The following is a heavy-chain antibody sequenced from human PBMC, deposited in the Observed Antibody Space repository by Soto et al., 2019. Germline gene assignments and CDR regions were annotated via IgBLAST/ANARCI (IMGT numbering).Heavy chain of an antibody. Sequence: QVQLQQWGAGLLKPSETLSLTCAVYGGSFSGYYWSWVRQPPGKGLEWIGEIERGGSTHYNPSLNSRVNISVDTSKMQFYLKGNSVTAADTGVYYGVRGYGSGSYWDYWGQGTLVTVSS. CDR3: VRGYGSGSYWDY. CDR2: IERGGST. D-gene: IGHD3-10*01. V-gene: IGHV4-34*02. CDR1: GGSFSGYY. J-gene: IGHJ4*02.